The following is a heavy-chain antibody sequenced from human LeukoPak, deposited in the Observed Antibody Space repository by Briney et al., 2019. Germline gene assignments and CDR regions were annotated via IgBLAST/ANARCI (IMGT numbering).Heavy chain of an antibody. Sequence: QTGGSLRLSCAASGFTFSSYWRNGVGKAPGKGLVWSSRISSDGSTTTYAGSVKGRFTISRDNAKNTMYLQMNSLRVEDTALYYCVRVTEYSTAGMRYWGQGTLVTVSS. CDR1: GFTFSSYW. CDR2: ISSDGSTT. CDR3: VRVTEYSTAGMRY. V-gene: IGHV3-74*01. D-gene: IGHD2/OR15-2a*01. J-gene: IGHJ4*02.